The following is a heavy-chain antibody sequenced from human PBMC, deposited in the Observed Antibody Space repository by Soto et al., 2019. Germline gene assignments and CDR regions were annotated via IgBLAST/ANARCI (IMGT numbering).Heavy chain of an antibody. CDR1: GGTLSSYA. Sequence: GASVKVSCKASGGTLSSYAISWVRQAPGQGLEWMGWIIPIFGTANYAQKFQGRVTITADKSTSTAYMELSSLRSEDTAVYYCARGRKGTAARPYYYYGMDVWGQGTTVTVSS. CDR2: IIPIFGTA. CDR3: ARGRKGTAARPYYYYGMDV. V-gene: IGHV1-69*06. D-gene: IGHD6-6*01. J-gene: IGHJ6*02.